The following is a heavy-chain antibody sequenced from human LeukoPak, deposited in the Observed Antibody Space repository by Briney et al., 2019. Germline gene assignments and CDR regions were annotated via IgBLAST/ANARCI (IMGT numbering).Heavy chain of an antibody. J-gene: IGHJ4*02. Sequence: GGSLRLSCAASGFIFSSYSMNWVRQAPGKGLEWVSYISSSSSSIYYADAVKGRFTISRDNAKNSLYLQMNSLRAEDTAVYYCARGLGSYYYDSSGYSPFDYWGQGTLVTVSS. CDR3: ARGLGSYYYDSSGYSPFDY. V-gene: IGHV3-48*04. D-gene: IGHD3-22*01. CDR1: GFIFSSYS. CDR2: ISSSSSSI.